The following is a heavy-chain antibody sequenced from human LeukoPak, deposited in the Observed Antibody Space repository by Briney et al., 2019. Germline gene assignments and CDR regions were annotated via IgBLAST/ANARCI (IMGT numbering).Heavy chain of an antibody. D-gene: IGHD5-18*01. V-gene: IGHV5-51*01. CDR3: ARQTRGYSSQDDYYYYGMDV. Sequence: GESLKISCKGSGYSFTSYWIGWVRQMPGKGLEWMGIIYPGDSDTRYSPSFQGQATISADKSISTAYLQWSSLKASDTAMYYCARQTRGYSSQDDYYYYGMDVWGQGTTVTVSS. CDR2: IYPGDSDT. CDR1: GYSFTSYW. J-gene: IGHJ6*01.